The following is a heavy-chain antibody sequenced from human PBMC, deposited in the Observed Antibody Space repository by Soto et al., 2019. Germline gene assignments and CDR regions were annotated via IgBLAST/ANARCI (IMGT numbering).Heavy chain of an antibody. CDR2: IKQDGSEK. J-gene: IGHJ6*03. CDR3: ARGHRSGYSTPYYYYYYMDV. CDR1: GFTFSSYW. V-gene: IGHV3-7*01. D-gene: IGHD3-3*01. Sequence: GGSLRLSCAASGFTFSSYWMSWVRQAPGKGLEWVANIKQDGSEKYYVDSVKGRLTISRDNAKNSLFLKMTSLRAEDTAVYYCARGHRSGYSTPYYYYYYMDVWGKGTTVTVSS.